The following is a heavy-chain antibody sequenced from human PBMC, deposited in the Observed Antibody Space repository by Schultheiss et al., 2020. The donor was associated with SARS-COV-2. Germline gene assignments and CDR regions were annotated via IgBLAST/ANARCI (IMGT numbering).Heavy chain of an antibody. CDR2: IYYSGST. V-gene: IGHV4-59*12. CDR3: ASSGNNGYYYYGMDV. J-gene: IGHJ6*02. Sequence: SETLSLTCAVYGGSFSGYYWSWIRQPPGKGLEWIGYIYYSGSTNYNPSLKSRVTMSADTSKNQFSLKLSSVTAADTAVYYCASSGNNGYYYYGMDVWGQGTTVTVSS. CDR1: GGSFSGYY. D-gene: IGHD1/OR15-1a*01.